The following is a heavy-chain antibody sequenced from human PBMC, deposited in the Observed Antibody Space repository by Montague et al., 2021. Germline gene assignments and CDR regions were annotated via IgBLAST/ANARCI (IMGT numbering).Heavy chain of an antibody. D-gene: IGHD7-27*01. CDR3: ARRLGIRAPFDY. V-gene: IGHV4-59*08. CDR1: GGSISEFY. J-gene: IGHJ4*02. CDR2: IYDSGTT. Sequence: SETLSLTCTVTGGSISEFYWRCIRQSPEKGLEWIGYIYDSGTTNYNPSLKSRVTISADTSMNQFSLNLRSVTAADTAVYFCARRLGIRAPFDYWGQGTLVTVSS.